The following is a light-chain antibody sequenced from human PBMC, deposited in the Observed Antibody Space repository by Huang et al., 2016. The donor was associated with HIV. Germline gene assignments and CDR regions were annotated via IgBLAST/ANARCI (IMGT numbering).Light chain of an antibody. CDR2: DAS. J-gene: IGKJ1*01. Sequence: DIQMTQSTSSLSASVGDRVTITCRASQSINTSLNWYQQRPGKAPKLLIYDASTLQSGVPSRFSGSGSGTDFTLTISSLQPEDFATYHCQQSYRTPDTFGQGTKVEIK. CDR3: QQSYRTPDT. V-gene: IGKV1-39*01. CDR1: QSINTS.